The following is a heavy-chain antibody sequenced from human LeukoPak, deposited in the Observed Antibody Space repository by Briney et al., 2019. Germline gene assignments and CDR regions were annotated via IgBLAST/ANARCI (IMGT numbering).Heavy chain of an antibody. CDR3: ASDSSGYLYYYYGMDV. J-gene: IGHJ6*02. D-gene: IGHD3-22*01. Sequence: GGSLRLSCAASGFTVSSNYMSWVRQAPGKGLEWVSVIYSGGSTYYADSVKGRFTISRDNSKNRMYLQMNSLRAEDTAVYYCASDSSGYLYYYYGMDVWGQGTTVTVSS. V-gene: IGHV3-66*01. CDR1: GFTVSSNY. CDR2: IYSGGST.